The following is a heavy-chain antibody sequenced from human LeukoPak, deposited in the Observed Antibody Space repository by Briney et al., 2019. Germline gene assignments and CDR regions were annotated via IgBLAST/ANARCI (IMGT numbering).Heavy chain of an antibody. J-gene: IGHJ4*02. CDR3: TTGIDYGGGY. V-gene: IGHV3-15*07. Sequence: PGGSLRLSCAVSGFSFTNVWMNWVRQAPGKGLERVGRIKNKDEGEKTDYAAPVKGRFTISRDDSKATLFLQMNSLKMEDTAIYYCTTGIDYGGGYWGQGTLVSVSS. CDR2: IKNKDEGEKT. CDR1: GFSFTNVW. D-gene: IGHD3-16*01.